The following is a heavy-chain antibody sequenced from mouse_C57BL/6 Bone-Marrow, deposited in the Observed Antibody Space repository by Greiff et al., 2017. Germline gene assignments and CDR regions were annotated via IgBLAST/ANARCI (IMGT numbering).Heavy chain of an antibody. CDR2: INPSCGYT. CDR3: ARSRRNWDLDY. Sequence: VQLQQSGAELAKPGASVKLSCKASGYTFTSYWMHWVKQRPGQGLEWIGYINPSCGYTKYNQKFKDKATLTADQTSSTAYMQLSSLTYEVSAVDYGARSRRNWDLDYWGQGTTLTVSS. D-gene: IGHD4-1*01. J-gene: IGHJ2*01. V-gene: IGHV1-7*01. CDR1: GYTFTSYW.